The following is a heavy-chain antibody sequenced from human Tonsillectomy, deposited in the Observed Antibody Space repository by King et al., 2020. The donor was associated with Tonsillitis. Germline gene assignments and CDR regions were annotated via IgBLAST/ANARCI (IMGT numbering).Heavy chain of an antibody. V-gene: IGHV3-21*01. CDR1: GFTFSNYN. Sequence: VQLVESGGGLVKPGGSLRLSCAASGFTFSNYNMHWVRQAPGKGLEWVSSITSSSSYIYYADSLKGRFTISRDNAKNSLYLQMNSLRAEDTAVYHCARDRDDFWSGYYYVWGQGTLVTVSS. D-gene: IGHD3-3*01. CDR2: ITSSSSYI. CDR3: ARDRDDFWSGYYYV. J-gene: IGHJ4*02.